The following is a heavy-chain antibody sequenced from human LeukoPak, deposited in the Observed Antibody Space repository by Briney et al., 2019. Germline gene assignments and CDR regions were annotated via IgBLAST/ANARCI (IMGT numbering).Heavy chain of an antibody. V-gene: IGHV1-46*01. D-gene: IGHD3-9*01. Sequence: ASVKVSCKVSGYTFTSYYMHWVRQAPRQELGWMGIINPSVGSTSYAQKFQSRVTMTKDTSTSTDYMELSSRRSEDTAVYYCARGGVRYFDWLAFFDYWGQGTLVTVSS. CDR1: GYTFTSYY. J-gene: IGHJ4*02. CDR3: ARGGVRYFDWLAFFDY. CDR2: INPSVGST.